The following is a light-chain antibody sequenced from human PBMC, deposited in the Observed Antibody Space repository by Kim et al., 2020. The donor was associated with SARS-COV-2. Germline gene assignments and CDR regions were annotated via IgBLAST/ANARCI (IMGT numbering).Light chain of an antibody. CDR3: AAWDDSLL. V-gene: IGLV1-44*01. CDR2: SNN. J-gene: IGLJ1*01. CDR1: SSNIGSNT. Sequence: GTPGQRVTISCSGSSSNIGSNTVTWYQQLPGTAPKLLIYSNNQRPSGVPDRFSGSKSGTSASLAISGLQSEDEADYYCAAWDDSLLFGTGTKVTVL.